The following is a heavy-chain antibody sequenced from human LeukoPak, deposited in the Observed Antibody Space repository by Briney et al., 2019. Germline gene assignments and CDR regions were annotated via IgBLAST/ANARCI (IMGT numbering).Heavy chain of an antibody. J-gene: IGHJ6*02. D-gene: IGHD1-26*01. V-gene: IGHV3-23*01. Sequence: TGGSLRLSCAASGFTFSSYAMSWVCQAPGKGLEWVSSISGGGDSTYYADSVKGRFTISRDNSKNTLYLQMSSLRAEDTAIYYCAKGDGSSLAYYYGMDVWGQGTTVTVSS. CDR1: GFTFSSYA. CDR2: ISGGGDST. CDR3: AKGDGSSLAYYYGMDV.